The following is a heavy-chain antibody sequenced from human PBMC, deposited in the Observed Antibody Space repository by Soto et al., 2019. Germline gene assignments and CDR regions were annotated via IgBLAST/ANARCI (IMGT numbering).Heavy chain of an antibody. CDR1: GFTFSSYA. CDR3: ANGCGGTCYSRIHY. Sequence: EVQLLESGGGLVQPGGSLRLSCAASGFTFSSYAMSWVRQAPGKGLEWVSGISDSGGSTYYADSVKGRFTISRDNSKNTLYLQMNSLRAEDTDVYYGANGCGGTCYSRIHYWGQGTLVTVSS. V-gene: IGHV3-23*01. D-gene: IGHD2-15*01. CDR2: ISDSGGST. J-gene: IGHJ4*02.